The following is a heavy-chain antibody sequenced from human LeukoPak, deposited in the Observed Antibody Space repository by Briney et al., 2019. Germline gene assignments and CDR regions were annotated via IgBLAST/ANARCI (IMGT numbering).Heavy chain of an antibody. J-gene: IGHJ4*02. CDR3: ARLKKAEGSLLDF. V-gene: IGHV4-31*03. CDR1: GDSISTGGYY. CDR2: IYYSGNT. Sequence: SETLSLTCTVSGDSISTGGYYWNWIRQLPGKGLEWIGCIYYSGNTYYNPSLQSRVTISVDTSRNMFSLRLTSVTAADTALYYCARLKKAEGSLLDFWGQGSLVTDSS.